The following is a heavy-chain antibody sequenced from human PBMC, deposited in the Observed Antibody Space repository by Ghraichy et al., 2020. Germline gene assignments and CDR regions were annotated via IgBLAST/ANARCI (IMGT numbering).Heavy chain of an antibody. V-gene: IGHV3-21*01. CDR3: AGGSGVFEY. CDR1: SFTFSNYA. Sequence: RGSLRLSCAASSFTFSNYAMNWVRQAPGKGLEWVSSITSSSRFIYYADSVKGRFTISRDNAKNSLYLQMNSLRVEDTAVYYCAGGSGVFEYWGQGTLVTVPS. D-gene: IGHD1-26*01. CDR2: ITSSSRFI. J-gene: IGHJ4*02.